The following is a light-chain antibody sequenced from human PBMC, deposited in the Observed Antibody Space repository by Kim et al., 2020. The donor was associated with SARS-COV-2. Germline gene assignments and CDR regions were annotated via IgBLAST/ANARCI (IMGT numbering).Light chain of an antibody. V-gene: IGLV3-19*01. CDR3: NSRDSNDDVV. CDR1: SLRSYY. J-gene: IGLJ2*01. CDR2: GKN. Sequence: VALGQTGRITCQGHSLRSYYATGYQQKPGQAPILVSYGKNNRPSGIPDRFSGSSSGNTASLTITGTQAGDEADYYCNSRDSNDDVVFGGGTQLTVL.